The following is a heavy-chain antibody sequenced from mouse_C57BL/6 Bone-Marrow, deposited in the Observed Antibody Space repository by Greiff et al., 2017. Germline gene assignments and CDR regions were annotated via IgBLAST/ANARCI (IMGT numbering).Heavy chain of an antibody. D-gene: IGHD1-1*01. CDR2: IYPRDCSP. V-gene: IGHV1-85*01. CDR3: ARWVSFYGRYAIDY. J-gene: IGHJ4*01. CDR1: GFTFTSYD. Sequence: VLLVESGPELVKPGASVKLSCKASGFTFTSYDLNWVQQRPGQGLEWIGRIYPRDCSPKYTQQFKGNATLNVDTSSSTAYMELHSLTSEDSAVYFCARWVSFYGRYAIDYWGQGTSVTVSS.